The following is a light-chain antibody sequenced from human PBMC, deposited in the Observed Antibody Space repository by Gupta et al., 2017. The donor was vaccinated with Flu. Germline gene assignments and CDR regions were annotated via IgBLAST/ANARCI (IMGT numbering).Light chain of an antibody. CDR3: AAWDDRGKGL. V-gene: IGLV1-47*02. Sequence: QSVLTQPPSASGTPGQRITISCSGSTSNIGINFVFWYQQLPGSAPKLLIFNDYQRPSGVPDRFSASKSGTSASLTISEHEAEDEADYYCAAWDDRGKGLFGGGTRLTVL. J-gene: IGLJ2*01. CDR2: NDY. CDR1: TSNIGINF.